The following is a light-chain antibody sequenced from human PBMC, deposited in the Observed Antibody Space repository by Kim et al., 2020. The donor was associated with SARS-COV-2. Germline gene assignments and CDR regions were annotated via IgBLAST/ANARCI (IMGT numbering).Light chain of an antibody. Sequence: SASLGDRVTITCRASQSISTWVAWYQQKPGKAPTLLIYKASTLEEGVPSRFSGSGSGTDFTLTISSLQPGDFATYYCQQYTSYPLTFGGGTKVDIK. J-gene: IGKJ4*01. CDR2: KAS. CDR3: QQYTSYPLT. CDR1: QSISTW. V-gene: IGKV1-5*03.